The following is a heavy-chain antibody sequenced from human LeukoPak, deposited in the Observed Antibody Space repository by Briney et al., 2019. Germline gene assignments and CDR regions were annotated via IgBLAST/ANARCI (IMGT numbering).Heavy chain of an antibody. CDR1: GGSFSGYY. J-gene: IGHJ4*02. D-gene: IGHD3-22*01. V-gene: IGHV4-34*01. CDR3: AGGSYYDSSGSPEN. Sequence: PSETLSLTCAVYGGSFSGYYWSWIRQPPGKGLEWIGEINHSGSTNYNPSLKSRVTISVDTSKNQFSLKLSSVTAADTAVYYCAGGSYYDSSGSPENWGQGTLVTVSS. CDR2: INHSGST.